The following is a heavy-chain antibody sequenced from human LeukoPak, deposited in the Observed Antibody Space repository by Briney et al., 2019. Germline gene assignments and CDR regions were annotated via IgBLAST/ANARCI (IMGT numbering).Heavy chain of an antibody. D-gene: IGHD6-19*01. Sequence: SETLSLTCTVSGGSISSYYWSWIRQPPGKGLEWIVYIYYSGSTNYNPSLKSRVTISVDTSKNQFSLKLSSVTAADTAVYYCARERQWLVRGWFDPWGQGTLVTVSS. CDR1: GGSISSYY. CDR3: ARERQWLVRGWFDP. V-gene: IGHV4-59*01. J-gene: IGHJ5*02. CDR2: IYYSGST.